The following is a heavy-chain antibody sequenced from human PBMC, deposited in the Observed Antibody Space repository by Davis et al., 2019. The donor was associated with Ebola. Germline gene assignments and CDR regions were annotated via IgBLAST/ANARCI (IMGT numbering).Heavy chain of an antibody. J-gene: IGHJ4*02. Sequence: GSLRLSCAVYGGSFSGYYWSWLLPPPGPGLEWLGEINHSGSTHSNPSLKSRVTISVDTSKNQFSLKLSSVTDADTAVYYCARGRFRRLDYWGQGTLVTVSS. CDR2: INHSGST. CDR1: GGSFSGYY. V-gene: IGHV4-34*01. CDR3: ARGRFRRLDY. D-gene: IGHD3-10*01.